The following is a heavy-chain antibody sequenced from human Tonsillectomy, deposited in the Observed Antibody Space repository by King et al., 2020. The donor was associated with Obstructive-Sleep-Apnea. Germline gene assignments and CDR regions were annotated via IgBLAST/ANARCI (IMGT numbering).Heavy chain of an antibody. CDR2: INHSGST. J-gene: IGHJ5*02. Sequence: VQLQQWGAGLLNPSETLSLTCAVFSGSFSDYYWSWIRQSPGKGLEWIGEINHSGSTNYNPSLKSRVTISVDTSKNQFSLKLNSVTAADTAVYYCARGSGAAAVNWFDPWGQGTLVTVSS. D-gene: IGHD6-13*01. CDR3: ARGSGAAAVNWFDP. CDR1: SGSFSDYY. V-gene: IGHV4-34*01.